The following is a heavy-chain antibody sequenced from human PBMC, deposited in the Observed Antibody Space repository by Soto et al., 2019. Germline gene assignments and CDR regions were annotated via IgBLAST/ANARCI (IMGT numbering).Heavy chain of an antibody. CDR1: GFSLSTSGMR. CDR3: ARMGRRDYFDY. D-gene: IGHD1-1*01. J-gene: IGHJ4*02. Sequence: ESGPTLVNPTQTLTLTCTFSGFSLSTSGMRVSWIRQTPGKALEWLARIDWDDHKFYSTSLKTRLTISKDTSKNQVVLTMTNMDPVDTATYYCARMGRRDYFDYWGQGTLVTVSS. CDR2: IDWDDHK. V-gene: IGHV2-70*04.